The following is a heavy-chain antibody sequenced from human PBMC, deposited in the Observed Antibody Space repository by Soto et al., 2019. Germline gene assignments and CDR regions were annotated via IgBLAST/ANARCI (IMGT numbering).Heavy chain of an antibody. Sequence: LSLTCTVSGGSISSGGYYLSWIRQHPGKGLEWIGYIYYSGSTYYNPSLKSRVTISVDTSKNQFSLKLSSVTAADTAVYYCARDAARDGYNEFDYWGQGTLVTVSS. J-gene: IGHJ4*02. CDR1: GGSISSGGYY. V-gene: IGHV4-31*03. D-gene: IGHD5-12*01. CDR3: ARDAARDGYNEFDY. CDR2: IYYSGST.